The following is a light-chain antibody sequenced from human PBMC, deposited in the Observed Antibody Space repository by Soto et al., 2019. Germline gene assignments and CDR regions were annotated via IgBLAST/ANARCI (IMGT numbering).Light chain of an antibody. J-gene: IGKJ1*01. Sequence: ETVLTQSPGTLSLSAGERATLSCRASQSVSSANLAWYQQKPAQPPRLLIYGASRRATGIPDRFSGSRSGTDFTLTISRLEPEDFAVYYCQQYDSSPWTFGRGTTVEVK. CDR1: QSVSSAN. CDR2: GAS. CDR3: QQYDSSPWT. V-gene: IGKV3-20*01.